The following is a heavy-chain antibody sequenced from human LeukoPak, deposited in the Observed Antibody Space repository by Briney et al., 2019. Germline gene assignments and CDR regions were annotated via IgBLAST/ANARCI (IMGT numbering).Heavy chain of an antibody. CDR3: ARDVNYAFDY. Sequence: ASVKVSCKPSGYSFTRNGISWVRQAPGQGLEWMAWISANSGNTNYAQNFQDRVTLTTDTSTSTAYMELRSLRSDDTAVYYCARDVNYAFDYWGQGALVTVSS. D-gene: IGHD3-16*01. CDR1: GYSFTRNG. J-gene: IGHJ4*02. CDR2: ISANSGNT. V-gene: IGHV1-18*01.